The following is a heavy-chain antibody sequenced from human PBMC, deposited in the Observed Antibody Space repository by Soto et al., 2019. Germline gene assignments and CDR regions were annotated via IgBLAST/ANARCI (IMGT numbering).Heavy chain of an antibody. CDR2: ISYDGSNK. Sequence: VQLVESGGGVVQPGRSLRLSCAASGFTFSSYAMHWVRQAPGKGLEWVAVISYDGSNKYYADSVKGRFTISRDNSKNTLYLQMNSLRAEDTAVYYCARDLEEQQLKPGYFQHWGQGTLVTVSS. D-gene: IGHD6-13*01. J-gene: IGHJ1*01. CDR1: GFTFSSYA. V-gene: IGHV3-30-3*01. CDR3: ARDLEEQQLKPGYFQH.